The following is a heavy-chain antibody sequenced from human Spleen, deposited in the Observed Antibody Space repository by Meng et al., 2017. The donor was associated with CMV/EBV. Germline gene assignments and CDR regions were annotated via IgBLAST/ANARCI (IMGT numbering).Heavy chain of an antibody. D-gene: IGHD6-13*01. CDR2: INHSGST. CDR1: GGSFSGYY. J-gene: IGHJ5*02. Sequence: GSLRLSCAVYGGSFSGYYWSWIRQPPGKGLEWIGEINHSGSTNYNPSLKSRVTISVDTSKNQFSLKLSSVTAADTAVYYCARRWYSSNWGWFDPWGQGTLVTVSS. CDR3: ARRWYSSNWGWFDP. V-gene: IGHV4-34*01.